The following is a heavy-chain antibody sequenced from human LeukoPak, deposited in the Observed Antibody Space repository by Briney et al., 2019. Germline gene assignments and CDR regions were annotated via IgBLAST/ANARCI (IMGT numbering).Heavy chain of an antibody. D-gene: IGHD6-13*01. V-gene: IGHV3-21*01. CDR1: GFTFSSYS. Sequence: GGSLRLSCAASGFTFSSYSMNWVRQAPGKGLEWVSSISSSSSYMYYADSVKGRFTISRDNAKNSLYLQMNSLRAEDTAVYYCARDRGIGSSSWYPLDYWGQGTLVTVSS. CDR2: ISSSSSYM. J-gene: IGHJ4*02. CDR3: ARDRGIGSSSWYPLDY.